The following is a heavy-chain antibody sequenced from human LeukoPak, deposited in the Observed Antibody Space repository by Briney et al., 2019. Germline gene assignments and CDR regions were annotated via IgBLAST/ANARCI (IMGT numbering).Heavy chain of an antibody. CDR1: AFSLNTYN. D-gene: IGHD1-26*01. V-gene: IGHV3-21*04. CDR2: ISYSGSYI. Sequence: GGSLRLSCVASAFSLNTYNMNWVRQAPGKGLEWVSSISYSGSYIYYADSVKGRFTISRDNAQNSLYLQMNSLRADDTAVYYCVRDRGTYRPIDYWGQGTLVAVSS. CDR3: VRDRGTYRPIDY. J-gene: IGHJ4*02.